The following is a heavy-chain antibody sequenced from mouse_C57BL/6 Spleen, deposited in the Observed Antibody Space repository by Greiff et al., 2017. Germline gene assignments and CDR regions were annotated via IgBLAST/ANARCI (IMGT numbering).Heavy chain of an antibody. V-gene: IGHV1-53*01. CDR2: INPSNGGT. D-gene: IGHD1-1*01. Sequence: VQLQQSGTELVKPGASVKLSCKASGYTFTSYWMHWVKQRPGQGLEWIGNINPSNGGTNYNEKFKSKATLTVDKSSSTAYMQLSSLTSEDSAVYYCARWYYGSSYLNWYFDVWGTGTTVTVSS. CDR3: ARWYYGSSYLNWYFDV. CDR1: GYTFTSYW. J-gene: IGHJ1*03.